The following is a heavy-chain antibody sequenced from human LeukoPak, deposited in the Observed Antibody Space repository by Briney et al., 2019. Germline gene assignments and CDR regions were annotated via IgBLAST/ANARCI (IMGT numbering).Heavy chain of an antibody. D-gene: IGHD6-13*01. CDR3: ARDNSLSQQLTLGGMDV. CDR2: ISSSSSYT. Sequence: GGSLRLSCAASGFTFSDYYMSRIRQAPGKGLEWVSYISSSSSYTNYADSVKGRFTISRDNAKNSLYLQMNSLRAEDTAVYYCARDNSLSQQLTLGGMDVWGQGTTVTVSS. V-gene: IGHV3-11*05. J-gene: IGHJ6*02. CDR1: GFTFSDYY.